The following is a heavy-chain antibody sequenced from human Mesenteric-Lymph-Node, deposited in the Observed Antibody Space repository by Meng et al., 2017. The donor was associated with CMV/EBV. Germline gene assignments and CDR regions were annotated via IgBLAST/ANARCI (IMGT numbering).Heavy chain of an antibody. D-gene: IGHD4-11*01. CDR2: TDYDGRKE. J-gene: IGHJ6*01. Sequence: GESLKISCVASGFRFTSYGMYWLRQAPGTGLEWVAFTDYDGRKEYYADSVKGRFSASRDSSKNTVYLQMSSLRLEDTAVYYCAKEIYSDYGTTAYGMDVRGQGTSVTVSS. CDR1: GFRFTSYG. V-gene: IGHV3-30*02. CDR3: AKEIYSDYGTTAYGMDV.